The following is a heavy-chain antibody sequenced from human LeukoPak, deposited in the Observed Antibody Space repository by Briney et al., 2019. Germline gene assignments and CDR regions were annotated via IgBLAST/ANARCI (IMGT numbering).Heavy chain of an antibody. Sequence: GASVKVSFKASGYTFTRYYMHWVRPPPGQGLEWMGWINPNSGGTNYAQKFQGRVTMTRDTSISTAYVELSRPRSDDTAVLYCARAPAVRCGAAAGTFDDYWGQGTLVAVSS. CDR2: INPNSGGT. CDR1: GYTFTRYY. D-gene: IGHD6-13*01. J-gene: IGHJ4*02. V-gene: IGHV1-2*02. CDR3: ARAPAVRCGAAAGTFDDY.